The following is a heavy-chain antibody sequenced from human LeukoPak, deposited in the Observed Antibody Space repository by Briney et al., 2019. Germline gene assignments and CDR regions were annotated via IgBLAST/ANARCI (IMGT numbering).Heavy chain of an antibody. Sequence: GGSLRLSCAASGFTFSSYAMSWVRQAPGKGLEWVSYISSSGSTIYYADPVKGRFTIPRDNAKNSLYLQMNSLRAEDTAVYYCAELGITMIGGVWGKGTTVTISS. J-gene: IGHJ6*04. CDR2: ISSSGSTI. D-gene: IGHD3-10*02. CDR3: AELGITMIGGV. V-gene: IGHV3-48*03. CDR1: GFTFSSYA.